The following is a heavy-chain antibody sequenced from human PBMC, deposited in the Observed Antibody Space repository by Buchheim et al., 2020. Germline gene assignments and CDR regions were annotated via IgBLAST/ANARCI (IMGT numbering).Heavy chain of an antibody. CDR1: GGSISSANW. J-gene: IGHJ4*02. CDR3: ACSTGSWKVDY. Sequence: QVQLQESGPGLVKPSGTLSLTCAVSGGSISSANWWYWVRQPPGKGLEWIGEISYSGRTIYNPSLKSRVTISRDASKSQFPPKLTSVTAADTAVYYCACSTGSWKVDYGGKGTLVTVSS. D-gene: IGHD3-9*01. V-gene: IGHV4-4*02. CDR2: ISYSGRT.